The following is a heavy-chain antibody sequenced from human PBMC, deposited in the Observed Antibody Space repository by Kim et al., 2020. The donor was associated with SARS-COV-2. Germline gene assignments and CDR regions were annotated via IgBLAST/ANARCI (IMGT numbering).Heavy chain of an antibody. J-gene: IGHJ6*02. CDR2: ISGSGGST. CDR1: GFTFSSYA. CDR3: AKDLGPPNVLLWFGESYYYYYGMDV. V-gene: IGHV3-23*01. D-gene: IGHD3-10*01. Sequence: GGSLRLSCAASGFTFSSYAMSWVRQAPGKGLEWVSAISGSGGSTYYADSVKGRFTISRDNSKNTLYLQMNSLRAEDTAVYYCAKDLGPPNVLLWFGESYYYYYGMDVWGQGTTVTVSS.